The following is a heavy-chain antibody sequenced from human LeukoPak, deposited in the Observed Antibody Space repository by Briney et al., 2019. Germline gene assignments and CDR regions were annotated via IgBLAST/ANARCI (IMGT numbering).Heavy chain of an antibody. CDR3: ARAKYYDGFDP. CDR1: GGSISSYY. Sequence: NPSETLSLTCTVSGGSISSYYWSWIRQPPGKGLEWIGYIYYSGSTNYNPSLKSRVTISVDTSKNQFSLKLSSVTAADTAVYYCARAKYYDGFDPWDQGTLVTVSS. V-gene: IGHV4-59*01. J-gene: IGHJ5*02. CDR2: IYYSGST. D-gene: IGHD3-3*01.